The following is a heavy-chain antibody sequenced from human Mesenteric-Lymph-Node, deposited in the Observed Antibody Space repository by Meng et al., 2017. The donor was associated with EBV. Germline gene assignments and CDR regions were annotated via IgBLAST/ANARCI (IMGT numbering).Heavy chain of an antibody. CDR2: ISSGGSSI. D-gene: IGHD2-15*01. J-gene: IGHJ2*01. V-gene: IGHV3-21*01. Sequence: EVQLVESGGGLVKPGGSLRLSCAASGFTFSAYSMNWVRLAPGKGLEWVSSISSGGSSIYYADSVKGRFTISRDDAENSVYLQMNSLRAEDTALYYCARAPPVVVAATDWYFDLWGRGTLVTVSS. CDR3: ARAPPVVVAATDWYFDL. CDR1: GFTFSAYS.